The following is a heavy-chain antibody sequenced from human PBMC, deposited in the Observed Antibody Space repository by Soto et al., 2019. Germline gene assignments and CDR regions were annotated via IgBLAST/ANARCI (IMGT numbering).Heavy chain of an antibody. D-gene: IGHD4-4*01. V-gene: IGHV1-69*06. J-gene: IGHJ4*02. CDR2: IIPIFGTA. CDR1: GGTFSSYA. CDR3: ATLPRSTGGIFDS. Sequence: SVKVSCKASGGTFSSYAISWVRQAPGQGLEWMGGIIPIFGTANYAQKFQGRVTITADTSTDTAYMELNSLRSEDTAVYYCATLPRSTGGIFDSWGQGTLVTVSS.